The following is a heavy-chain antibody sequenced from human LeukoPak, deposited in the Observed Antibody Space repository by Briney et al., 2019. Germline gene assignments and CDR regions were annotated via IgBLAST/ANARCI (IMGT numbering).Heavy chain of an antibody. D-gene: IGHD6-6*01. CDR2: ISSSSSYI. J-gene: IGHJ5*02. CDR1: GGSFSGYY. CDR3: ARDPPPASSSSWFDP. Sequence: ETLSLTCAVYGGSFSGYYWSWIRQAPGKGLEWVSSISSSSSYIYYADSVKGRFTISRDNAKNSLYLQMNSLRAEDTAVYYCARDPPPASSSSWFDPWGQGTLVTVSS. V-gene: IGHV3-21*01.